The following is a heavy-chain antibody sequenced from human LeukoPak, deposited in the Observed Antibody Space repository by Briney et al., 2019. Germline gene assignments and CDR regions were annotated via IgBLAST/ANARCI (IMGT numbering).Heavy chain of an antibody. D-gene: IGHD1-7*01. CDR3: ARGSPRKTGTTGY. Sequence: SETLSLTCTVSGGSISNSSYYWGWIRQPPGKGLEWIGSVFYSGSTYYNPSLKSRVTIYVDKSKNHFSLKLSSVTAADTAVYYCARGSPRKTGTTGYWGQGTLVTVSS. V-gene: IGHV4-39*02. J-gene: IGHJ4*02. CDR2: VFYSGST. CDR1: GGSISNSSYY.